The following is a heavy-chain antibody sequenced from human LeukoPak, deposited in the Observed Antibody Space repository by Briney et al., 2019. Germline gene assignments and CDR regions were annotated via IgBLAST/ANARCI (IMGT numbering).Heavy chain of an antibody. CDR3: AKSWDSSGWYFDY. D-gene: IGHD6-19*01. J-gene: IGHJ4*02. CDR1: GFTFDDYA. Sequence: PGGSLRLSCAASGFTFDDYAMDWVRQAPGKGLEWVSGISWNSGSIGYADSVKGRFTISRDNAKNSLYLQMNSLRAEDTALYYCAKSWDSSGWYFDYWGQGTLVTVSS. CDR2: ISWNSGSI. V-gene: IGHV3-9*01.